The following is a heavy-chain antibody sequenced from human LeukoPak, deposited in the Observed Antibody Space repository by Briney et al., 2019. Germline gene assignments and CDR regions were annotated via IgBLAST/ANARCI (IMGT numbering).Heavy chain of an antibody. Sequence: GESLKISCKGSGYSFTSYWIGWVRQMPGKGLEWMGIIYPGDSDTRYSPSFQGQVTISADKSISTAYLQWSSLKASDTAMYYCARAPYYYDSSGYPYYFDYWGQGTLVTVSS. V-gene: IGHV5-51*01. J-gene: IGHJ4*02. CDR2: IYPGDSDT. CDR1: GYSFTSYW. D-gene: IGHD3-22*01. CDR3: ARAPYYYDSSGYPYYFDY.